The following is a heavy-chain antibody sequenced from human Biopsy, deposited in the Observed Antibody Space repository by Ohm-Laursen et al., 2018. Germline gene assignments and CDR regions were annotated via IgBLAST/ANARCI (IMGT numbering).Heavy chain of an antibody. CDR1: GGSFNGYF. V-gene: IGHV4-34*01. Sequence: SDTLSLTCTVYGGSFNGYFWSWIRQPPGKGLEWIGDITQSGSTNYSPSLKSRVTISVATAKKQFSLTLRSVTAADTAVYYCARVPLPGIGAAYQGRFLYGMDVWGQGTTVSVSS. D-gene: IGHD6-13*01. CDR2: ITQSGST. CDR3: ARVPLPGIGAAYQGRFLYGMDV. J-gene: IGHJ6*02.